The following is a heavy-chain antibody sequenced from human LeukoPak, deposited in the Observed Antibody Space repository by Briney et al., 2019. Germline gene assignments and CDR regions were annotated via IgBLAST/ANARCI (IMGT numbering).Heavy chain of an antibody. CDR3: VRDNDKYSFDI. D-gene: IGHD1-1*01. V-gene: IGHV3-74*01. Sequence: GGSLRLSCAASGFTFSRNWMHWVRLGSGKGLVWVSRIKYDGSYANYADSVKGRFTISRDNAKSTLYLQMNSLRAEDTAVYFCVRDNDKYSFDIWGQGTMVTVSS. CDR1: GFTFSRNW. J-gene: IGHJ3*02. CDR2: IKYDGSYA.